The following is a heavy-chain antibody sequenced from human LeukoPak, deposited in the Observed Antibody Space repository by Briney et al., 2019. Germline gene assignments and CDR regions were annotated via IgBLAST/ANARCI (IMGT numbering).Heavy chain of an antibody. J-gene: IGHJ4*02. CDR1: GYTFTGYY. D-gene: IGHD1-26*01. CDR3: ARTAESGSYFDY. Sequence: ASVKVSCKASGYTFTGYYMHWVRQAPGQGLEWTGWINPNSGGTNYAQKFQGRVTMTRDTSISTAYMELSRLRSDDTAVYYCARTAESGSYFDYWGQGTLVTVSS. V-gene: IGHV1-2*02. CDR2: INPNSGGT.